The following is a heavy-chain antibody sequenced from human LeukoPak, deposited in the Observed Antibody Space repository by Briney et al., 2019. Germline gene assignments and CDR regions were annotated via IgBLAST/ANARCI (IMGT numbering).Heavy chain of an antibody. V-gene: IGHV3-21*01. Sequence: GGSLRLSCAASGFTFSSYSMNWVRQAPGKGLEWVSFISSSSSYIYYADSVKGRFTISRDNAKNSLYLQMNSLRAEDTAVYYCARGEYGSGSYYIDYWGQGTLVTVSS. J-gene: IGHJ4*02. CDR1: GFTFSSYS. D-gene: IGHD3-10*01. CDR2: ISSSSSYI. CDR3: ARGEYGSGSYYIDY.